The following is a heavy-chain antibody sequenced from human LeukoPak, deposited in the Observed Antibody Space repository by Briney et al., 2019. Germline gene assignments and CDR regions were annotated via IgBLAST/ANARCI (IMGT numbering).Heavy chain of an antibody. V-gene: IGHV3-33*01. CDR1: GFTFSSYG. CDR3: AREGGRYCSSTSCYPMAFDY. Sequence: PGRSLRLSCAASGFTFSSYGMHWVRQAPGKGLERVAVIWYDGSNKYYADSVKGRFTISRDNSKNTLYLQMNSLRAEDTAVYYCAREGGRYCSSTSCYPMAFDYWGQGTLVTVSS. D-gene: IGHD2-2*01. J-gene: IGHJ4*02. CDR2: IWYDGSNK.